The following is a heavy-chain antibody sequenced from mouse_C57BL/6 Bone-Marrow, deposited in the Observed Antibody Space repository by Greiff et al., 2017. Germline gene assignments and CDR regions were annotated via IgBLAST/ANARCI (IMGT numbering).Heavy chain of an antibody. Sequence: QVQLQQPGAELVRPGTSVKVSCKASGYAFTNYLIEWVKQRPGQGLEWIGVINPGSGGTNYNEKFKGKATLTVYKSSSTAYMQLSSLTSEDSAVYFCARGATTVAYYLYGWGQGTTLSGSS. CDR1: GYAFTNYL. CDR3: ARGATTVAYYLYG. J-gene: IGHJ2*01. D-gene: IGHD1-1*01. CDR2: INPGSGGT. V-gene: IGHV1-54*01.